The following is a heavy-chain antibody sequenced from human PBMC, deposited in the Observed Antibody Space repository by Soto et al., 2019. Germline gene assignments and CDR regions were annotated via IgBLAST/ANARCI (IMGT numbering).Heavy chain of an antibody. Sequence: EVQLVESGGGLVKPGGSLRLSCAASGFTFRNAWMSWVRQAPGKGREWVGRIKSKTDGGTTDYAAPVKGRFTISRDDSKNTLYLQMNSLKTEDTAVYYCTTEDNIVVVPAAIVDYWGHGTRDTVSS. V-gene: IGHV3-15*01. J-gene: IGHJ4*01. D-gene: IGHD2-2*01. CDR1: GFTFRNAW. CDR3: TTEDNIVVVPAAIVDY. CDR2: IKSKTDGGTT.